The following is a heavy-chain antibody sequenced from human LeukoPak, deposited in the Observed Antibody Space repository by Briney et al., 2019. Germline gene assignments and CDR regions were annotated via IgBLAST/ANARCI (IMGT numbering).Heavy chain of an antibody. CDR2: IYYSGST. CDR1: GGSISSGDYY. V-gene: IGHV4-30-4*08. Sequence: PSQTLSLTCTVSGGSISSGDYYWSWIRQPPGKGLEWIGYIYYSGSTYYNPSLKSRVTISVDTFKNRFSLKLSSVTAADTAVYYCARSRLTPDGVNWYFDLWGRGTLVTVSS. J-gene: IGHJ2*01. CDR3: ARSRLTPDGVNWYFDL. D-gene: IGHD3-10*01.